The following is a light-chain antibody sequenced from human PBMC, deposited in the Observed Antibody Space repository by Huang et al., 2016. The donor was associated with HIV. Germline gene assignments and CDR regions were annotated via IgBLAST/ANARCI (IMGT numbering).Light chain of an antibody. CDR1: QSVRSQ. CDR2: DAS. Sequence: EIVLTQSPATLSLSPGERATLSCRASQSVRSQLAWYQQNPGQAPRLLIYDASNRATGIPARFSGSGSGTDFTLTISNLESEDFAVYYCQRRSNWPPQYAFGQGTKVEIK. V-gene: IGKV3-11*01. CDR3: QRRSNWPPQYA. J-gene: IGKJ2*01.